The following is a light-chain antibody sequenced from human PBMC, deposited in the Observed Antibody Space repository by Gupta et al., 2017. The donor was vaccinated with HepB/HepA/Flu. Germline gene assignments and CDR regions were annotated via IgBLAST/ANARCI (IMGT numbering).Light chain of an antibody. V-gene: IGKV3-20*01. CDR1: QSVSTSY. J-gene: IGKJ1*01. Sequence: EIVLTQSPGTLSLSPGEGATLSCRASQSVSTSYLGWYQQKPGQAPRILIYGASSRVPGIPDRFSGSGSGTDFTLTISRLEPEDFAVYYCQQDDTSPWTFGQGTKVDIK. CDR2: GAS. CDR3: QQDDTSPWT.